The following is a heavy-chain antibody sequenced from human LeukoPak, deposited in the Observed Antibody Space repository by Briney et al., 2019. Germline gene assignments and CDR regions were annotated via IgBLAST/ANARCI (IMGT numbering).Heavy chain of an antibody. J-gene: IGHJ4*02. CDR1: GFTFSTYW. V-gene: IGHV3-7*01. CDR3: GRDSFETDIDY. D-gene: IGHD1-14*01. Sequence: GGSLRLSCAASGFTFSTYWMSWVRQAPGKGLEWVANIKEDGSEKYHVDSLKGRFTISRDNVKNSLYLQINSLRAEDTAVYYCGRDSFETDIDYWGQGTLVTVSS. CDR2: IKEDGSEK.